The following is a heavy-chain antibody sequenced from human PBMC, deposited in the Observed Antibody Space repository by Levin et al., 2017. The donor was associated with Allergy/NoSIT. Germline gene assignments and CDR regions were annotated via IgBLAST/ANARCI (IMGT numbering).Heavy chain of an antibody. J-gene: IGHJ4*02. CDR2: ISAYNGTT. V-gene: IGHV1-18*01. Sequence: GESLKISCKTSGFTFAYYGITWVRQAPGQGLEWMGWISAYNGTTKYAQQFQGRVTMTTDTSTNTAYMELKSLRSDDTAVFYCARDTHRYLEGSQNFFFDYWGQGTLVTVSS. D-gene: IGHD3-3*01. CDR3: ARDTHRYLEGSQNFFFDY. CDR1: GFTFAYYG.